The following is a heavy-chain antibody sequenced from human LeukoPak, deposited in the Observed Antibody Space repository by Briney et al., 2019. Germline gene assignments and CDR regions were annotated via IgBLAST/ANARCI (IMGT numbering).Heavy chain of an antibody. Sequence: SVKVSCKASGGTFSSYTISWVRQAPGQGLEWMGRIIPILGIANYAQKFQGSVTITADKSTSTAYMELSSLRSEDTAVYYCARQYCSGGSCYHIPLDYWGQGTLVTVSS. V-gene: IGHV1-69*02. D-gene: IGHD2-15*01. J-gene: IGHJ4*02. CDR1: GGTFSSYT. CDR3: ARQYCSGGSCYHIPLDY. CDR2: IIPILGIA.